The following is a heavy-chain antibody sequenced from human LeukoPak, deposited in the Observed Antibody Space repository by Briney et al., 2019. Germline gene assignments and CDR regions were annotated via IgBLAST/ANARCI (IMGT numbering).Heavy chain of an antibody. V-gene: IGHV1-2*02. D-gene: IGHD6-19*01. CDR1: GYTFTGYY. J-gene: IGHJ6*03. CDR2: INPNSGGT. Sequence: ASVKVSCKASGYTFTGYYMHWVRQAPGQGLEWMGWINPNSGGTNYAQKFQGRVTMTRDTSISTAYMELRSLRSDDTAVYYCARDMSGSSGWFQRYYYYYMDVWGKGTTVTVSS. CDR3: ARDMSGSSGWFQRYYYYYMDV.